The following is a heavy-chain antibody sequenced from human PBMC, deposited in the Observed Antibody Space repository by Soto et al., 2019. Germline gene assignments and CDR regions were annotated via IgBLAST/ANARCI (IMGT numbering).Heavy chain of an antibody. CDR1: GGTFCSDA. CDR2: IIPIFGTT. V-gene: IGHV1-69*06. D-gene: IGHD3-22*01. CDR3: ARDRTDSGYYTNWLDP. J-gene: IGHJ5*02. Sequence: SVKVSCKASGGTFCSDAITWVRQAPGQGLEWVGRIIPIFGTTNYAQNLQGRATISADKSTLTSYMELHSLTSDDTALYYCARDRTDSGYYTNWLDPWGQGTQVTVSA.